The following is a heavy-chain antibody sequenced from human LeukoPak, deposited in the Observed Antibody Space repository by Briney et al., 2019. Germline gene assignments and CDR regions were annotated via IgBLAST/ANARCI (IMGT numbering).Heavy chain of an antibody. CDR2: MNPNSGNT. J-gene: IGHJ6*03. CDR1: GYTFTIYD. CDR3: ARASNNYYYMDV. Sequence: ASVKVSCKASGYTFTIYDINWVRQATGQGLEWMGWMNPNSGNTGYAQKFQGRVTMTRNTSISTAYMELSSLRSEDTAVYYCARASNNYYYMDVWGKGTTVTVSS. V-gene: IGHV1-8*01.